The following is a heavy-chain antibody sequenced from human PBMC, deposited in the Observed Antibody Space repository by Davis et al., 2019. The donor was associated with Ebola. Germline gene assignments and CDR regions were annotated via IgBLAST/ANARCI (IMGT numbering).Heavy chain of an antibody. D-gene: IGHD3-9*01. J-gene: IGHJ4*02. CDR2: IYPGDSDT. CDR3: ARQGDILTGYGYYFDY. CDR1: GYSFTSYW. V-gene: IGHV5-51*01. Sequence: GESLKISCKGSGYSFTSYWIGWVRQMPGKGLEWMGIIYPGDSDTRYSPSFQGQVTISADKSISTAYLQWSSLKASDTAMYYCARQGDILTGYGYYFDYWGQGTLVTVSS.